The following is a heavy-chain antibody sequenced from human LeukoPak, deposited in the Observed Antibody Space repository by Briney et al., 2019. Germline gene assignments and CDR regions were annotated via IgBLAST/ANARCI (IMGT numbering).Heavy chain of an antibody. D-gene: IGHD6-19*01. CDR2: INHSGST. J-gene: IGHJ3*02. V-gene: IGHV4-34*01. CDR1: GGSFSGYY. Sequence: SETLSPTCAVYGGSFSGYYWSWIRQPPGKGLEWIGEINHSGSTNYNQSLKSRVTISVDTSKNQFSLKLSSVTAADTAVYYCARGPRSGWYNRLYDAFDIWGQGTMVTVSS. CDR3: ARGPRSGWYNRLYDAFDI.